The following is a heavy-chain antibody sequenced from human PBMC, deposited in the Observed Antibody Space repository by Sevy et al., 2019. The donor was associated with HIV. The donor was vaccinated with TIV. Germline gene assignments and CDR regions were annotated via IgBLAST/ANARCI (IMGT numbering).Heavy chain of an antibody. V-gene: IGHV1-18*01. CDR3: ARDLFINQYNRRMAAAHYFDF. J-gene: IGHJ4*02. D-gene: IGHD6-13*01. CDR1: GYTFSVYG. Sequence: ASVKVSCKASGYTFSVYGFSWVRQAPGQGLEWMGWISSYNGNTNYAQKFQDRVIMTTDTSTSTAYMELRSLRSDDTAIYFCARDLFINQYNRRMAAAHYFDFWGQGTLVTVSS. CDR2: ISSYNGNT.